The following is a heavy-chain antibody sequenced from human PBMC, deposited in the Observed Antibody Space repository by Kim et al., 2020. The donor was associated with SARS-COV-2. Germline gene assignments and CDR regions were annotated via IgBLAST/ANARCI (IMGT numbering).Heavy chain of an antibody. D-gene: IGHD3-3*01. Sequence: STPSLQCRVTISMATSKNQFSLRLTSVTASDTVIYYCARLESGTLTFFDYWGQGTLVTVSS. CDR3: ARLESGTLTFFDY. J-gene: IGHJ4*02. V-gene: IGHV4-39*01.